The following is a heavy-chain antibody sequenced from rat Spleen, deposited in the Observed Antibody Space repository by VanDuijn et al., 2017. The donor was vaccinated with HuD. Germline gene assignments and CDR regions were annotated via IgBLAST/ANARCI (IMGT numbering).Heavy chain of an antibody. CDR1: GFTFSNYD. Sequence: EVQLVESGGGLVQPGRSLKLSCAASGFTFSNYDMAWVRQAPKKGLEWVATIVYDGTRTYFRDSVKGRFTLSRDNTKSTLYLQLNSVTTEDTATYFCTSPPLRSGFYYIEYWGHGVMVTVSS. CDR2: IVYDGTRT. J-gene: IGHJ2*01. CDR3: TSPPLRSGFYYIEY. V-gene: IGHV5S10*01. D-gene: IGHD1-11*01.